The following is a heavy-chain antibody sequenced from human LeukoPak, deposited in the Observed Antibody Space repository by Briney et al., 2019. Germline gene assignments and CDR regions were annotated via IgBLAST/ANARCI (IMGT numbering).Heavy chain of an antibody. CDR2: ISSTGDTI. V-gene: IGHV3-48*03. CDR1: GFTFSNYE. J-gene: IGHJ4*02. D-gene: IGHD3-10*01. Sequence: PGGSLRLSCAASGFTFSNYEMNWVRQAPGKGLEWVAHISSTGDTIYYADSVKGRFTISRDNSKNTLYLQMNSLRAEDTAVYYCAKDGHRGMVRGVTDYWGQGTLVTVSS. CDR3: AKDGHRGMVRGVTDY.